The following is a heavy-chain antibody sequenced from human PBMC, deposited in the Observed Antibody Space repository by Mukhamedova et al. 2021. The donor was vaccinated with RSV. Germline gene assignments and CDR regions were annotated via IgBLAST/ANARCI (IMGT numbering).Heavy chain of an antibody. CDR3: AISYSSSWQYYFDY. CDR2: IYPGDSGT. Sequence: VRQMPGKGLEWMGIIYPGDSGTRYSPSFQGQVTITADKSISTAYLQWSSLKASDTAMYYCAISYSSSWQYYFDYWGQGTLVTVSS. J-gene: IGHJ4*02. D-gene: IGHD6-13*01. V-gene: IGHV5-51*01.